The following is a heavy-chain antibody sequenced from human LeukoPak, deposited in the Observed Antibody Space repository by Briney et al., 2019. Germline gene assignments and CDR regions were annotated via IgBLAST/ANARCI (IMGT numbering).Heavy chain of an antibody. CDR1: GGSITSTNW. V-gene: IGHV4-4*02. Sequence: SGTLSLTCGVSGGSITSTNWWSWVRQPPGQGLEWIGEVSLSGLTNYNPSLSSRVIMALDTSKNHLSLHLTSVTAADTAVYYCARQSSSWYPTPNDNWFDPWGQGTLVTVSS. J-gene: IGHJ5*02. CDR3: ARQSSSWYPTPNDNWFDP. CDR2: VSLSGLT. D-gene: IGHD6-13*01.